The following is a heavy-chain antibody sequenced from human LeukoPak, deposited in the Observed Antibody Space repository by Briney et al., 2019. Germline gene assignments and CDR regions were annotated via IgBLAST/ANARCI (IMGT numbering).Heavy chain of an antibody. CDR2: ISAYNGNT. J-gene: IGHJ4*02. CDR1: GYTFTSYG. CDR3: ASQWQLEGFDY. Sequence: ASVKVSCKASGYTFTSYGISWVRLAPGQGLEWMGWISAYNGNTNYAQKLQGRVTMTTDTSTSTAYMELRSLRSDDTAVYYCASQWQLEGFDYWGQGTLVTVSS. V-gene: IGHV1-18*01. D-gene: IGHD6-6*01.